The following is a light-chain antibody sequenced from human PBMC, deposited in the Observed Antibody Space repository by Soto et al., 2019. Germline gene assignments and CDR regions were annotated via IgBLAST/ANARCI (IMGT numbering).Light chain of an antibody. CDR1: QSVSSN. Sequence: EIVMTQSPGTLSVSPGERATLSCRASQSVSSNLAWYQQKPGQAPRLLIYGASTRATGIPARFSGSGYGTDFILTIPSLQSEDVAVYYCQQYRDWPPITCGQGTRLEIK. CDR2: GAS. V-gene: IGKV3-15*01. CDR3: QQYRDWPPIT. J-gene: IGKJ5*01.